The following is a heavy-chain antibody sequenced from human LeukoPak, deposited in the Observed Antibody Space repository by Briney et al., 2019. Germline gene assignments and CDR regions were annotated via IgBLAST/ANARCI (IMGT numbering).Heavy chain of an antibody. V-gene: IGHV4-59*01. Sequence: PSETLSLTCTVSGGSISGYYWSWIRQSPGKGLEWIGYTYYSGTTNYNPSLMSRVTISVDTSKNQFSLRLSSVTAADTAVYYCARVLAVAGSSWYFDLWGRGTLVTVSS. CDR1: GGSISGYY. CDR2: TYYSGTT. D-gene: IGHD6-19*01. CDR3: ARVLAVAGSSWYFDL. J-gene: IGHJ2*01.